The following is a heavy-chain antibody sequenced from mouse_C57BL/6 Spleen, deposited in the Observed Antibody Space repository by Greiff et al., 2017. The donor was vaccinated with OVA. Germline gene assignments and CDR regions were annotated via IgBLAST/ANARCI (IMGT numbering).Heavy chain of an antibody. D-gene: IGHD1-1*01. CDR3: ARLYYGSSWYFDV. J-gene: IGHJ1*03. V-gene: IGHV5-17*01. CDR2: ISSGSSTI. CDR1: GFTFSDYG. Sequence: EVQRVESGGGLVKPGGSLKLSCAASGFTFSDYGMHWVRQAPEKGLEWVAYISSGSSTIYYADTVKGRFTISRDNAKNTLFLQMTSLRSEDTAMYYCARLYYGSSWYFDVWGTGTTVTVSS.